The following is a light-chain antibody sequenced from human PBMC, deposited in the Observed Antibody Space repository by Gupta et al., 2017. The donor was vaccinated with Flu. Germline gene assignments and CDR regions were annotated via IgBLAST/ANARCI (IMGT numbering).Light chain of an antibody. CDR2: KAS. J-gene: IGKJ1*01. CDR3: QQYYGPWM. Sequence: DYQMTQSPSTLSASVGDRVTITCRASQTIKTWLAWFQRKPGEAPKLLIYKASTLETGVPSRFSGSGSGTEFTLTISSLQPDDFATYYCQQYYGPWMFGQGTKVEIK. V-gene: IGKV1-5*03. CDR1: QTIKTW.